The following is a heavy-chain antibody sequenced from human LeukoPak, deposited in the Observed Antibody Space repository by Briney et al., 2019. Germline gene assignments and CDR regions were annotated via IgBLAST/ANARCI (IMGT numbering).Heavy chain of an antibody. D-gene: IGHD6-19*01. V-gene: IGHV4-59*08. CDR3: ASFAVAGTDHFDY. Sequence: SETLSLTCTVSGGSISSYYWSWIRQPPGKGLEWIGYIYYSGSTNYNPSLKSRATISVDTSKNQFSLKLSSVTAADTAVYYCASFAVAGTDHFDYWGQGTLVTVSS. CDR2: IYYSGST. CDR1: GGSISSYY. J-gene: IGHJ4*02.